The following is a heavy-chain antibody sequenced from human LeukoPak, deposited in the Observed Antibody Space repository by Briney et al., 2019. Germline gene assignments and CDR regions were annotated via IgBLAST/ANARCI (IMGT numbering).Heavy chain of an antibody. CDR1: GYSFTSYW. J-gene: IGHJ6*03. Sequence: GESLKISCKGSGYSFTSYWIGWVRQMPGKGLEWMGIIYPGDSDTTYSPSFQGQVTISADKSISTAYLQWSSLKASDTAMYYCARSYYGSGSYGSGYYYYYMDVWGKGTTVTISS. CDR3: ARSYYGSGSYGSGYYYYYMDV. D-gene: IGHD3-10*01. CDR2: IYPGDSDT. V-gene: IGHV5-51*01.